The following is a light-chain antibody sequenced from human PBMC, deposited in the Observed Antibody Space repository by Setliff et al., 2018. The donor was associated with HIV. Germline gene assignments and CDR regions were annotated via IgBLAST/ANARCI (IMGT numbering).Light chain of an antibody. CDR1: SSDLGTYES. CDR3: CSYASTRSYV. Sequence: LAQPASVSGSPGQSLAVSCSGTSSDLGTYESVSWYQHHPGKAPKLIIYEINRRPSGVSNRFSASKSGDTATLTISGLQAEDEADYYCCSYASTRSYVFGTGTKVTVL. V-gene: IGLV2-23*02. J-gene: IGLJ1*01. CDR2: EIN.